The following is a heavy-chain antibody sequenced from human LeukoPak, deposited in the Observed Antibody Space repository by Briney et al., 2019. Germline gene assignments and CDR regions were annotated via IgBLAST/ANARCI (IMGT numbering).Heavy chain of an antibody. CDR1: GGSISSGGYY. Sequence: PSETLSLTCTVSGGSISSGGYYWSWIRQHPGKGLEWIGYIYYSGSTYYNPSLKSRVTISVDTSKNQFSLKLSSVTAADTAVYYCATSKLRYFDWTFYWGQGTLVTVSS. CDR2: IYYSGST. J-gene: IGHJ4*02. D-gene: IGHD3-9*01. CDR3: ATSKLRYFDWTFY. V-gene: IGHV4-31*03.